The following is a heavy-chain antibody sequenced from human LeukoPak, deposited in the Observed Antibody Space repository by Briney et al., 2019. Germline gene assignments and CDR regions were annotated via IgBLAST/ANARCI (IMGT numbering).Heavy chain of an antibody. CDR1: GGSISSSSYY. CDR3: ARGVVITGLDY. Sequence: SETLSLTCTVSGGSISSSSYYWGWIRQPPGKGLEWIGSIYYSGSTYYNPSLKSRVTISVDTSKNQFSLKLSSVTAADTAVYYCARGVVITGLDYWGQGTLVTVSS. D-gene: IGHD3-3*01. CDR2: IYYSGST. V-gene: IGHV4-39*01. J-gene: IGHJ4*02.